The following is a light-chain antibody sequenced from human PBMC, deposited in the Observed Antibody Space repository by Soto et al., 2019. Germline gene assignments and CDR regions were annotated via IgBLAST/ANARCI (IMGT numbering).Light chain of an antibody. CDR2: GSS. J-gene: IGKJ2*01. V-gene: IGKV3-20*01. Sequence: EIVLTQSPGTLSLSPGERATLSCRASQSVSGNYLAWYQQKPRQSPRLLIYGSSDRATGIPDRFSGSASATDFTLTLTSMAPEDFAVYYCQQYGSSPPYPFGQGTKLEIK. CDR1: QSVSGNY. CDR3: QQYGSSPPYP.